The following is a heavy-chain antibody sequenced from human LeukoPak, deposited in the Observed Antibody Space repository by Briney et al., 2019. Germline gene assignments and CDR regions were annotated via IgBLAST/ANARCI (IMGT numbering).Heavy chain of an antibody. D-gene: IGHD5-24*01. J-gene: IGHJ4*02. CDR2: ISYDGGNK. Sequence: GRSLRLSCAASGFSFGSYGMHWVRQSPGKGLEWVAAISYDGGNKYYADSVKGRFTISRDNSKNTLYLQMNSLRTEDTAVYYCAKDRDWYYFDYWGQGTLVTVSS. V-gene: IGHV3-30*18. CDR1: GFSFGSYG. CDR3: AKDRDWYYFDY.